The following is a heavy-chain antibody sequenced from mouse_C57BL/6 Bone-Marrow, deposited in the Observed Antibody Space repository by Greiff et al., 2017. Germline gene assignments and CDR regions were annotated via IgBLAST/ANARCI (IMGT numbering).Heavy chain of an antibody. CDR1: GFSLTSYA. Sequence: VKLVESGPGLVAPSQSLSITCTVSGFSLTSYAISWVRQPPGKGLEWLGVIWTGGGTNYNSALKSRLSISKDNSKSQVFLKMNSLQTDDTARYYCARIVPLGRGYYFDYWGQGTTLTVSS. CDR2: IWTGGGT. D-gene: IGHD4-1*01. CDR3: ARIVPLGRGYYFDY. J-gene: IGHJ2*01. V-gene: IGHV2-9-1*01.